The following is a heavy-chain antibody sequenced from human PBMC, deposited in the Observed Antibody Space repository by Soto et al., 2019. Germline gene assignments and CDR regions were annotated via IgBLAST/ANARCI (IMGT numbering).Heavy chain of an antibody. D-gene: IGHD2-2*01. CDR3: ARGGGGYQLQHAFDI. Sequence: GGSLRLSCAASGFTFSSYSMNWVRQAPGKGLEWVSSISSSSSYIYYADSVKGRFTISRDNAKNSLYLQMNSLRAEDTAVYYCARGGGGYQLQHAFDIWGQGTMVTVSS. CDR1: GFTFSSYS. J-gene: IGHJ3*02. V-gene: IGHV3-21*01. CDR2: ISSSSSYI.